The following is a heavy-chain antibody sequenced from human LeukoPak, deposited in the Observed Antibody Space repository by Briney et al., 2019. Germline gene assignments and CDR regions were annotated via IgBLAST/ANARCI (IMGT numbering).Heavy chain of an antibody. CDR3: ANFERTVAGPYNWFDP. V-gene: IGHV3-23*01. Sequence: GGSLRLSCAASGFTFRNYDMSWVRQAPGRGLEWVSAISGSGDSTYYADSVKGRFTISRDNSRNTLYVQMNSLRAEDTAVYYCANFERTVAGPYNWFDPWGQGTLVTVSS. D-gene: IGHD6-19*01. J-gene: IGHJ5*02. CDR1: GFTFRNYD. CDR2: ISGSGDST.